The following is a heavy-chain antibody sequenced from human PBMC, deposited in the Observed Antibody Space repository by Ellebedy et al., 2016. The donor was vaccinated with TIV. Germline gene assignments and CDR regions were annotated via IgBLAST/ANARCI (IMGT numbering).Heavy chain of an antibody. Sequence: AASVKVSCKASGGTFSSYAISWVRQAPGQGLEWMGRIIPILGIANYAQKFQGRVTITADKSTSTDYMELTSLRSEDTAVYYCARDGYWGYSGYDLKYGMDVWGQGTTVTVSS. CDR2: IIPILGIA. J-gene: IGHJ6*02. D-gene: IGHD5-12*01. CDR3: ARDGYWGYSGYDLKYGMDV. CDR1: GGTFSSYA. V-gene: IGHV1-69*04.